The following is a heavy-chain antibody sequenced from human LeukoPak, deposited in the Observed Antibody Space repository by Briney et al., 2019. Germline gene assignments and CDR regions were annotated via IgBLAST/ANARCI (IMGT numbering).Heavy chain of an antibody. CDR2: IYPGDSDT. CDR3: ARFVRDAYFDY. CDR1: GYRFTSFW. V-gene: IGHV5-51*01. D-gene: IGHD6-6*01. Sequence: GESLKISCKGSGYRFTSFWIGWVRQVAGKGLEWMGIIYPGDSDTRYSPSLQGQVTISADKSISTAYLQWSSLKASDTAMYYCARFVRDAYFDYWGQGTLVTVSS. J-gene: IGHJ4*02.